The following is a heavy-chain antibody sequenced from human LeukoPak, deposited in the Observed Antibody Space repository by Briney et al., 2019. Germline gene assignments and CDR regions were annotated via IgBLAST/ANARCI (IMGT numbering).Heavy chain of an antibody. J-gene: IGHJ6*04. CDR1: GFTFSSYA. D-gene: IGHD2-2*01. CDR3: AKHPAAMDGGYYYYYGMDV. Sequence: GGSLRLSCAASGFTFSSYAMIWVRQAPGKGLEWVSAISGSGGSTYYADSVKGRFTISRDNSKNTLYLQMNNLRAEDTAVYYCAKHPAAMDGGYYYYYGMDVWGKGTTVTVSS. V-gene: IGHV3-23*01. CDR2: ISGSGGST.